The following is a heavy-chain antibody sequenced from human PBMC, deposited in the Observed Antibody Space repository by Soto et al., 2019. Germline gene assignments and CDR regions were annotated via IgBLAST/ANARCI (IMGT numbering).Heavy chain of an antibody. CDR2: VYYTGST. CDR3: STDLRVVRGRSGLLNCFDP. Sequence: SETPSLTCTVSGGSVNNGNYYWSWIRQQTGKELEWIGYVYYTGSTYSNPSIKSRLTLTIDNSKNQFSLNLTSVTAADTSVYYSSTDLRVVRGRSGLLNCFDPWGQGALVTVSS. J-gene: IGHJ5*02. CDR1: GGSVNNGNYY. D-gene: IGHD3-3*01. V-gene: IGHV4-61*01.